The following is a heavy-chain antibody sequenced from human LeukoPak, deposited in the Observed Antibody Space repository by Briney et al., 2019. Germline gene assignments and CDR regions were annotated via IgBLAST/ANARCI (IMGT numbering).Heavy chain of an antibody. CDR1: GLAFSTSG. J-gene: IGHJ4*02. CDR2: IGPTGSDR. D-gene: IGHD1-14*01. CDR3: ATETNGRHYDY. V-gene: IGHV3-21*06. Sequence: GGSLRLSCTASGLAFSTSGFNWVRQAPGKGLEWAASIGPTGSDRYHADSIKGRFTISRDNANNFLYLQMNSLRAEDTAVYYCATETNGRHYDYWGQGTLLTVSS.